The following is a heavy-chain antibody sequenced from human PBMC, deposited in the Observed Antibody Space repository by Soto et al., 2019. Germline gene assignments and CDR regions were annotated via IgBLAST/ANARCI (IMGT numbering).Heavy chain of an antibody. CDR3: VRDERDSCRGANRFYFDY. CDR2: INTYNSDT. V-gene: IGHV1-18*04. Sequence: QVHLVQSGAEVKKPGASVKVSCKASGYAFTNYGMSWVRQAPGQGLEWMGWINTYNSDTNSAPRLQGRITMTTDTSTGTAYMELRSLTSDDTAVYYCVRDERDSCRGANRFYFDYWGQGTLVSVSA. J-gene: IGHJ4*02. D-gene: IGHD2-21*01. CDR1: GYAFTNYG.